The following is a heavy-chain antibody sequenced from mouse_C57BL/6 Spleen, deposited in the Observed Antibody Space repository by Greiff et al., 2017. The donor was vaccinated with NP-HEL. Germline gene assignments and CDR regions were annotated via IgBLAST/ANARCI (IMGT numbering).Heavy chain of an antibody. Sequence: VQLQQSGPELVKPGASVKISCKASGYAFSSSWMNWVKQRPGKGLEWIGRIYPGDGDTTYNGKFKGKATLTADKSSSTAYMQLSSLTSEDSAVYFCARPRNYVGFFAYWGQGTLVTVSA. V-gene: IGHV1-82*01. CDR1: GYAFSSSW. D-gene: IGHD2-1*01. CDR3: ARPRNYVGFFAY. CDR2: IYPGDGDT. J-gene: IGHJ3*01.